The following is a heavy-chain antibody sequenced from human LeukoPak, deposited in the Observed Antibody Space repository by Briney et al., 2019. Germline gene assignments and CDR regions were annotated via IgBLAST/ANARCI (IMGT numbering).Heavy chain of an antibody. Sequence: GGSLRLSCAASGFTFNSYGMHWVRQAPGKGREGVAVIWSDGSNKYYADSVKGRFPISRDNSKNTLYLQMNSLRAEDTAVYYCARDLRQYFGSGSYTDYWGQGTLVTVSS. D-gene: IGHD3-10*01. CDR3: ARDLRQYFGSGSYTDY. V-gene: IGHV3-33*08. J-gene: IGHJ4*02. CDR2: IWSDGSNK. CDR1: GFTFNSYG.